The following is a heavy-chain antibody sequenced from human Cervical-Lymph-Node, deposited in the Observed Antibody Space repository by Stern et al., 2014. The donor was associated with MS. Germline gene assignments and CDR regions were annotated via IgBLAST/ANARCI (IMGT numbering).Heavy chain of an antibody. CDR1: GGTFSSYG. Sequence: VQLVESGAEVKEPGSSVKVSCKATGGTFSSYGLSWVRQAPGQGLEWLGGVIPFFGITNYAQKFLGRVPITADKSTSTAYMELRSLRSEDTAIYYCARTYYYGSGTYQYFYYGMDVWGQGTTVSVSS. CDR2: VIPFFGIT. CDR3: ARTYYYGSGTYQYFYYGMDV. J-gene: IGHJ6*02. V-gene: IGHV1-69*17. D-gene: IGHD3-10*01.